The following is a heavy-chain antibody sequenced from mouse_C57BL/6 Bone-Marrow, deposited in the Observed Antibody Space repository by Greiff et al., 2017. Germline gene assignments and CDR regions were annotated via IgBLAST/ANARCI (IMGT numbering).Heavy chain of an antibody. CDR3: ARAVRAAGPRVSCDS. D-gene: IGHD3-1*01. J-gene: IGHJ2*01. V-gene: IGHV14-2*01. CDR2: IDPEDGET. CDR1: GFTFTDYY. Sequence: VQLQQSGAELVKPGASVTLSCTASGFTFTDYYMHWVQQRTEQGLEWIGRIDPEDGETKYAPKFQGKATITADTSSNTAYLQLSSLTSEDTAVYYGARAVRAAGPRVSCDSWGQGPTLTVSS.